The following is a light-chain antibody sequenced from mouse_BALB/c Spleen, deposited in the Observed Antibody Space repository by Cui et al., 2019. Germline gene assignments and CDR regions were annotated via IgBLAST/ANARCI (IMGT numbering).Light chain of an antibody. CDR3: KQSYNHMYT. CDR2: WAS. J-gene: IGKJ2*01. Sequence: DIVMSQSPSSLAVSAGEKVTMSCKSSQSLLNSRTRNHYLAWYQQKPGQSPKLLIYWASTRECGVPDRFTGSGSGTDFTLTISSVQAEDLADYYCKQSYNHMYTFGGGTKLEIK. V-gene: IGKV8-21*01. CDR1: QSLLNSRTRNHY.